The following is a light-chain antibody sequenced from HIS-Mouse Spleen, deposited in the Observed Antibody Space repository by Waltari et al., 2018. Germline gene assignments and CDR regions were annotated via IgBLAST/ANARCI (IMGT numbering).Light chain of an antibody. CDR2: AAS. Sequence: DIQLTQSPSFLSASVGDRATITCRASQGISRYVAWYQQKPGKAPKLLIYAASTLQSGVPSRFSGSGSGTEFTLTISSLQPEDFATYYCRQLNSYPPTFGQGTKVEIK. V-gene: IGKV1-9*01. CDR1: QGISRY. J-gene: IGKJ1*01. CDR3: RQLNSYPPT.